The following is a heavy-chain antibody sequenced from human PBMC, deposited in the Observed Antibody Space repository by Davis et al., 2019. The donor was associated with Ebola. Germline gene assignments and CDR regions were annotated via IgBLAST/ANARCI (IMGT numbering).Heavy chain of an antibody. V-gene: IGHV4-59*02. J-gene: IGHJ4*02. D-gene: IGHD2-21*01. Sequence: PSETLSLTCTVSDGSVSGHYWNWFRQPPGKGLEWIGFISGSGRTSYNPSLKSRVTISADTSKNHFSLNLSSVTAADTAVYFCARFGEGAYWGQETLVTVSS. CDR3: ARFGEGAY. CDR1: DGSVSGHY. CDR2: ISGSGRT.